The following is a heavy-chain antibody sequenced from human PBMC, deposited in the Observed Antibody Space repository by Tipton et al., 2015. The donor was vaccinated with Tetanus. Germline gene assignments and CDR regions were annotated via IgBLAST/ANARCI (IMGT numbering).Heavy chain of an antibody. CDR1: GVSMSNGGYY. Sequence: TLSLTCTVSGVSMSNGGYYWSWIRQHPGKGLEWIGYIYHRGNTYYNPSLKSRLTISVDTSNNQFSLNLRSVTAADTAVYYCARHEESTDYCDNWGQGTLVTVSS. V-gene: IGHV4-31*03. CDR3: ARHEESTDYCDN. CDR2: IYHRGNT. D-gene: IGHD5/OR15-5a*01. J-gene: IGHJ4*02.